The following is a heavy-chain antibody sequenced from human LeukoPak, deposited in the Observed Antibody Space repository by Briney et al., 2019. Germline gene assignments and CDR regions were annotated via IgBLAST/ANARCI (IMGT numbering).Heavy chain of an antibody. J-gene: IGHJ4*02. CDR1: GFTVSSYG. CDR3: ARDLDGYTDFDY. Sequence: GGTLRLSCAASGFTVSSYGMTWVRQAPGKGLEWVANIKQDGSEKYYVDSVKGRFTISRDNAKNSLYLQMNSLRAEDTAVYYCARDLDGYTDFDYWGQGTLVTVSS. V-gene: IGHV3-7*01. D-gene: IGHD5-24*01. CDR2: IKQDGSEK.